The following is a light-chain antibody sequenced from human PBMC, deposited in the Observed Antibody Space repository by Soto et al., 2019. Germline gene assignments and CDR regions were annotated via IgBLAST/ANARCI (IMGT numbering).Light chain of an antibody. J-gene: IGKJ4*01. CDR3: QQYGSLPLT. CDR2: DAS. Sequence: EIVLTQSPATLSLSPGERATLSCRASQSVRSYLAWYQQKPGQAPRLLIYDASNRATGIPARFSGSGSGTDFTLTISSLEPEDFAVYYCQQYGSLPLTFGGGTKVDIK. V-gene: IGKV3-11*01. CDR1: QSVRSY.